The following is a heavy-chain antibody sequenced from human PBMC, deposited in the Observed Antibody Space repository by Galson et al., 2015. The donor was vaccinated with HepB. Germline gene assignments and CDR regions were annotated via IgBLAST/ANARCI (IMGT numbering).Heavy chain of an antibody. CDR2: IYYSGST. Sequence: SETLSLTCTVSGGSISSSSYYWGWIRQPPGKGLEWIGSIYYSGSTYYNPSLKSRVTISVDTTKNQFSLKLSSVTAADTAVYYCATVGVYQLLHDFYFDYWGQGTLVTVSS. D-gene: IGHD2-2*01. V-gene: IGHV4-39*07. CDR3: ATVGVYQLLHDFYFDY. J-gene: IGHJ4*02. CDR1: GGSISSSSYY.